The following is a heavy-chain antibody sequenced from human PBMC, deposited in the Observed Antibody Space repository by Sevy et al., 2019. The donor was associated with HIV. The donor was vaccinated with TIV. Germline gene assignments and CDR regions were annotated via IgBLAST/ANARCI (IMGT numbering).Heavy chain of an antibody. CDR3: ARVQSGYSSPLDV. V-gene: IGHV4-59*13. Sequence: SEILSLTCTVSGGSISSYYWSWIRQPPGKGLEWIGYIYYSGRTNYNPSLKSRVTISVDTSKNQFSLKLRSVTAADTAVYHCARVQSGYSSPLDVWGQGTTVTVSS. CDR2: IYYSGRT. J-gene: IGHJ6*02. D-gene: IGHD6-13*01. CDR1: GGSISSYY.